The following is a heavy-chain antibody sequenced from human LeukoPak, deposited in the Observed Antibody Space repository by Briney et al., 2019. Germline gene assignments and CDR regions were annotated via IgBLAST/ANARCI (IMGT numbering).Heavy chain of an antibody. V-gene: IGHV1-2*02. D-gene: IGHD4-17*01. CDR3: ARTLFYGDYGVDDAFDT. Sequence: ASVKVSCKASGYTFTGYYMHWVRQAPGQGLEWMGWINPNSGGTNYAQKFQGRVTMTRDTSISTAYMELSRLRSDDTAVYYCARTLFYGDYGVDDAFDTWGQGTMVTVSS. J-gene: IGHJ3*02. CDR2: INPNSGGT. CDR1: GYTFTGYY.